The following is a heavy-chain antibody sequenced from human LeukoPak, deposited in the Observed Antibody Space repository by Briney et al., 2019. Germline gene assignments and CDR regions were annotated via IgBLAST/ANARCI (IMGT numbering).Heavy chain of an antibody. Sequence: ASVKVSCKASGYTFTSYGISWVRQAPGQGLEWMGWISTYNGNTNYAQKFQGRVTMTRDTSISTAYMELSRLRSDDTAVYYCARAVLLGTDFDYWGQGTLVTISS. D-gene: IGHD5-18*01. CDR3: ARAVLLGTDFDY. CDR1: GYTFTSYG. V-gene: IGHV1-18*01. CDR2: ISTYNGNT. J-gene: IGHJ4*02.